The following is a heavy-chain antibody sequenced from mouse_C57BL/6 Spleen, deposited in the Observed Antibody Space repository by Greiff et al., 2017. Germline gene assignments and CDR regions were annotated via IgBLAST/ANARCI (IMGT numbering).Heavy chain of an antibody. CDR2: INPYNGGT. CDR3: AMITTVVATPYAMDY. D-gene: IGHD1-1*01. V-gene: IGHV1-19*01. J-gene: IGHJ4*01. Sequence: VQLKESGPVLVKPGASVKMSCKASGYTFTDYYMNWVKQSHGKSLEWIGVINPYNGGTSYNQKFKGKATLTVDKSSSTAYMELNSLTSEDSAVYYCAMITTVVATPYAMDYWGQGTSVTVSS. CDR1: GYTFTDYY.